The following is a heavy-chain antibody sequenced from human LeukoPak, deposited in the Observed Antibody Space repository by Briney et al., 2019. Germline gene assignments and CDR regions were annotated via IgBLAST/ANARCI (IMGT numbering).Heavy chain of an antibody. CDR2: IYYSGST. CDR3: ASLGTGAFDI. D-gene: IGHD7-27*01. J-gene: IGHJ3*02. V-gene: IGHV4-59*02. Sequence: SETLSLTCTVSGGSVSSYYWSWIRQPPGEGLEWIGYIYYSGSTNYNPSLKSRVTISVDKSKNQFSLKLSSVTAADTAVYYCASLGTGAFDIWGQGTMVTVSS. CDR1: GGSVSSYY.